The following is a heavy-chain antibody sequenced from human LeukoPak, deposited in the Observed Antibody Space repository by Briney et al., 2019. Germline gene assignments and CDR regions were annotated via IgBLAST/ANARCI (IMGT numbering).Heavy chain of an antibody. J-gene: IGHJ4*02. Sequence: PGRSLRLSCAASGFTLSSYAMSWVRQAPGKGLEWVSAISGSGERTYYADSVKGRFTISRDNSKNTLYLQMNSLRAEDTAVYYCAKDRGIISDYWGQGILVTVSS. D-gene: IGHD3-10*01. CDR1: GFTLSSYA. V-gene: IGHV3-23*01. CDR2: ISGSGERT. CDR3: AKDRGIISDY.